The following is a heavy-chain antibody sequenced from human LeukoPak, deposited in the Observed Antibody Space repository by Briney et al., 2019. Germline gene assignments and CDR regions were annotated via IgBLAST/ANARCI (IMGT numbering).Heavy chain of an antibody. CDR1: VYTFTNYG. CDR3: ARRYISTIFGVVIYYFDY. D-gene: IGHD3-3*01. V-gene: IGHV1-18*01. CDR2: ISTYNYTT. Sequence: ASVTVSFTSSVYTFTNYGITWVGQAPGEGREGMGWISTYNYTTNYAQNLQGRVTMTTDTSTSTAYMDLRSLRSDDTAVYYCARRYISTIFGVVIYYFDYWGQGTLVTVSS. J-gene: IGHJ4*02.